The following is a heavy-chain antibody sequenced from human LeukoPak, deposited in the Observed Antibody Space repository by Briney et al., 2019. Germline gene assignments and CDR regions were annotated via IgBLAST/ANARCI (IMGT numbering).Heavy chain of an antibody. CDR3: ARDRTTSHFDY. D-gene: IGHD4-17*01. Sequence: PSETLSLTCTVPGGSISRYYWSWIRQPPGKGLEWIGYIFYSGSTNYNPSLKSRATISVATSKNQFSLKLRSVTAADAAVYYCARDRTTSHFDYWGQGTLVTVSS. CDR2: IFYSGST. V-gene: IGHV4-59*01. CDR1: GGSISRYY. J-gene: IGHJ4*02.